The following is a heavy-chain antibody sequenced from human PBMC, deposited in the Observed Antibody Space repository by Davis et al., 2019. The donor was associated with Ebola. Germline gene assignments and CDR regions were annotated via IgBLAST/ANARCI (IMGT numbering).Heavy chain of an antibody. CDR2: INPSGGST. CDR1: GYTFTSYY. CDR3: AKSGLSFGVVKYHYGMDA. D-gene: IGHD3-3*01. J-gene: IGHJ6*04. V-gene: IGHV1-46*01. Sequence: AASVKVSCKASGYTFTSYYMHWVRQAPGQGLEWMGIINPSGGSTSYAQKFQGRVTMTRDTSTSTVYMELSSLRSEDTAVYYCAKSGLSFGVVKYHYGMDAWGKGTTVTVSS.